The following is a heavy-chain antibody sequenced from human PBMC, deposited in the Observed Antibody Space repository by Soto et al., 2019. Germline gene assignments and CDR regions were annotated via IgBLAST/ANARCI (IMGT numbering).Heavy chain of an antibody. V-gene: IGHV3-7*01. CDR1: GFTFSNQW. CDR3: VRDAAWSFDY. CDR2: VNEDGSEK. D-gene: IGHD2-15*01. J-gene: IGHJ4*02. Sequence: EMQLVESGGGLVQPGGSLSLSCAASGFTFSNQWMSWVRQAPGKGLEWVAKVNEDGSEKSYVDSVKGRFTISRDNAMSSLYLQMDGLRAEDTAVYHCVRDAAWSFDYWGQGTLVTVSS.